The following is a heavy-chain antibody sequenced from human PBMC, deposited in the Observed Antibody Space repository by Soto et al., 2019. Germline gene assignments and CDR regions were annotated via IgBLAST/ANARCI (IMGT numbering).Heavy chain of an antibody. CDR2: ISYNGNNK. CDR3: ARRSFPYSGSTLEPGSDALDI. D-gene: IGHD1-26*01. V-gene: IGHV3-30*04. J-gene: IGHJ3*02. CDR1: GFSISTYA. Sequence: QVQLVESGGGVVQPGRSLRLSCAASGFSISTYALHWVRQAPGKGPEWVAIISYNGNNKHYADSVKGRFTISRDNSKNTVDLQMNSLRVADTAMYYCARRSFPYSGSTLEPGSDALDIGGPGTMVTVPS.